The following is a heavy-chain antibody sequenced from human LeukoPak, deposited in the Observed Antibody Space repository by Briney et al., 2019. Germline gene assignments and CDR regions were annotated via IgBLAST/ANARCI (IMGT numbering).Heavy chain of an antibody. D-gene: IGHD6-13*01. Sequence: GGSLRLSCAASGFTVSSNYMSWVRQAPGKGLGWGSVIYSGGSTYYADSVKGRFTISRDNSKNTLYLQMNSLRAEDTAVYYCARAGAYSSSWSSYNWFDPWGQGTLVTVSS. CDR2: IYSGGST. CDR1: GFTVSSNY. V-gene: IGHV3-53*01. CDR3: ARAGAYSSSWSSYNWFDP. J-gene: IGHJ5*02.